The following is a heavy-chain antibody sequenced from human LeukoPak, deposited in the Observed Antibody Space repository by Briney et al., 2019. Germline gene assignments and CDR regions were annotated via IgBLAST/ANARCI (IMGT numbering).Heavy chain of an antibody. CDR1: GYTFSNYA. Sequence: ASVTVSCKASGYTFSNYAIHWVRQAPGQRLEWMGWINAGNGNTKYSQKFQGRVTITRDTSASTAYMELSSLRSEDTAVYYCARDIGGIVAAIDAFEIWGQGTMVTVSS. CDR2: INAGNGNT. J-gene: IGHJ3*02. V-gene: IGHV1-3*01. CDR3: ARDIGGIVAAIDAFEI. D-gene: IGHD3-22*01.